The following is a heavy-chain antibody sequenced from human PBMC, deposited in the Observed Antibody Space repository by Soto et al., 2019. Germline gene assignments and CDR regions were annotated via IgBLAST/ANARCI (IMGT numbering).Heavy chain of an antibody. CDR2: IYSGGST. V-gene: IGHV3-53*02. CDR3: ARVYSSSWYEYAFDI. CDR1: GFTVSSNY. D-gene: IGHD6-13*01. Sequence: EVQLVETGGGLIQPGGSLRLSCAASGFTVSSNYMSWVRQAPGKGLEWVSVIYSGGSTYYADSVKGRFTISRDNSKNTLHLQMNSLRAEDTAVYYCARVYSSSWYEYAFDIWGQGTMVTVSS. J-gene: IGHJ3*02.